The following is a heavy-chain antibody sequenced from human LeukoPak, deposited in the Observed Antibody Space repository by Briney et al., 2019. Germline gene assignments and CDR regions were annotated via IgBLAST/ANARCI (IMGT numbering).Heavy chain of an antibody. CDR1: GFTFSSYS. Sequence: GGSLRLSCAASGFTFSSYSMNWVRQAPGKGLEWVSSISSSSSYIYYADSVKGRFTISRDNAKNSLYLQMNSLRAEDTAVYYCARDRGIGGAFDIWGQGTMVTVSS. CDR3: ARDRGIGGAFDI. CDR2: ISSSSSYI. D-gene: IGHD3-10*01. J-gene: IGHJ3*02. V-gene: IGHV3-21*01.